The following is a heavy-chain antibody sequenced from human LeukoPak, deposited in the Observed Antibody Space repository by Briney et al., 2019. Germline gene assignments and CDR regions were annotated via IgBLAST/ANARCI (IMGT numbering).Heavy chain of an antibody. J-gene: IGHJ5*02. CDR2: IYYSGST. D-gene: IGHD6-19*01. V-gene: IGHV4-59*01. CDR1: GGSISGYY. Sequence: SETLSLTCTVSGGSISGYYWSWIRQPPGKGLEWIGYIYYSGSTNYNPSLESRVTISVVTSKNQFSLKLSSVTAADTAVYYCARDRSSGWYGANDHWGQGTLVTVSS. CDR3: ARDRSSGWYGANDH.